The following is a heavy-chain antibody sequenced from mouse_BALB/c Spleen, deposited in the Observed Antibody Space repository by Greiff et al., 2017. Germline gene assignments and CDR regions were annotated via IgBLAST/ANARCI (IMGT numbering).Heavy chain of an antibody. J-gene: IGHJ4*01. V-gene: IGHV1-69*02. CDR1: GYTFTSYW. Sequence: QVQLKQPGAELVRPGASVKLSCKASGYTFTSYWINWVKQRPGQGLEWIGNIYPSDSYTNYNQKFKDKATLTVDKSSSTAYMQLSSPTSEDSAVYYCTRYGRGAMDYWGQGTSVTVSS. D-gene: IGHD1-1*02. CDR3: TRYGRGAMDY. CDR2: IYPSDSYT.